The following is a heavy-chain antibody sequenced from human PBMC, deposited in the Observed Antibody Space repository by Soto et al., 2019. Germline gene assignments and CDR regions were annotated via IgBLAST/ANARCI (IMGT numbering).Heavy chain of an antibody. D-gene: IGHD5-18*01. CDR1: GFPFSTYS. Sequence: GGSLRLSCAASGFPFSTYSMNWVRQAPGKGLEWVSYISGSSITIYYADSVKGRFTVSRDNAKNSLYLQMNSLRDDDTAVYYCARGVNHPVDTSLFNYWGPGTLVTVSS. CDR2: ISGSSITI. CDR3: ARGVNHPVDTSLFNY. V-gene: IGHV3-48*02. J-gene: IGHJ4*02.